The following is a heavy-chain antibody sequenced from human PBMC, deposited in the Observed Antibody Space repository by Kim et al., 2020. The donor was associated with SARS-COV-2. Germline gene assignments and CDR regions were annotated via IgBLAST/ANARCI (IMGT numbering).Heavy chain of an antibody. J-gene: IGHJ6*02. CDR3: AKDRKRLLDNYHYYGMDV. Sequence: GGSLRLSCAASGSIFSSYGIHWVRQAPGKGLEWVAVVSYDGSEKYHEDSVKGRFTISRDNSKNTVHLQMNSLRPEDTAVYYCAKDRKRLLDNYHYYGMDVWGQGTTVTVSS. CDR2: VSYDGSEK. V-gene: IGHV3-30*18. D-gene: IGHD1-1*01. CDR1: GSIFSSYG.